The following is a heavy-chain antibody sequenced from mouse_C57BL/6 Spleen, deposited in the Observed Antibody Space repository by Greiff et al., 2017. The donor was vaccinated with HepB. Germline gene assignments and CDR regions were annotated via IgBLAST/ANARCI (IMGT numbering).Heavy chain of an antibody. CDR1: GFTFSSYA. Sequence: EVKVEESGGGLVKPGGSLKLSCAASGFTFSSYAMSWVRQTPEKRLEWVATISDGGSYTYYPDNVKGRFPISRDNAKNNLYLQMSHLKSEDTAMYYCAREKEYYAMDYWGQGTSVTVSS. CDR2: ISDGGSYT. V-gene: IGHV5-4*01. J-gene: IGHJ4*01. CDR3: AREKEYYAMDY.